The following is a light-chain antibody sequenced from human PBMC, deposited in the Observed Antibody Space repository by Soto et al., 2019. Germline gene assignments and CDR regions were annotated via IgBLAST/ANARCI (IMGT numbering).Light chain of an antibody. CDR2: SNN. CDR1: TSNIGSNS. Sequence: QSVLTQPPSASGTPGQTVTISCSGSTSNIGSNSVYWYQQLPGMAPKLLIYSNNQRPSGVPVRFSGSKSGTSASLAISGLQSEDEADYYCAAWDDRIYVFGAGTKVTAL. CDR3: AAWDDRIYV. J-gene: IGLJ1*01. V-gene: IGLV1-44*01.